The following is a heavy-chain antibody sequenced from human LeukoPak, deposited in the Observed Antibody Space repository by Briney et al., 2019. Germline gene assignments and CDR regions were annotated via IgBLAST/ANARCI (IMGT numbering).Heavy chain of an antibody. D-gene: IGHD6-13*01. CDR3: AREAAAGPPNDY. Sequence: GASVKVSRKASGYTFTSYYMHWVRQAPGQGLEWMGIINPSGGSTSYAQKFQGRVTMTRDMSTSTVYMELRSLRSDDTAVYYCAREAAAGPPNDYWGQGTLVTVSS. V-gene: IGHV1-46*01. J-gene: IGHJ4*02. CDR2: INPSGGST. CDR1: GYTFTSYY.